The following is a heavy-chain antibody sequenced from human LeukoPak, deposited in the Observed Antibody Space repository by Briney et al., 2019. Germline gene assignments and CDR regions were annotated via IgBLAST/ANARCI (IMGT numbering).Heavy chain of an antibody. J-gene: IGHJ5*02. Sequence: ASVKVSCKASGYTFTGYYMHWVRQAPGQGPEWMGWINPNSGGTNYAQKFQGRVTMTRDTSISTAYMELSRLRSDDTAVYYCAREGYCSSTSCSNWFDPWGQGTLVTVSS. CDR1: GYTFTGYY. CDR3: AREGYCSSTSCSNWFDP. CDR2: INPNSGGT. D-gene: IGHD2-2*01. V-gene: IGHV1-2*02.